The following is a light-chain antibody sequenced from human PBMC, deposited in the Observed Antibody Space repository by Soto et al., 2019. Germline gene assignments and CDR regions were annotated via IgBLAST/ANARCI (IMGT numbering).Light chain of an antibody. CDR3: QQYHSTLT. Sequence: DIVMTQSPDSLAVSLGERATINCKSSQSGLYNSNNKNYLAWYQQKPGQPPKLLIYWASTRESGLPDRFSGSGSGTDFTLTISDLQAEDVAVYFCQQYHSTLTFGQGTKVEIK. J-gene: IGKJ1*01. CDR2: WAS. V-gene: IGKV4-1*01. CDR1: QSGLYNSNNKNY.